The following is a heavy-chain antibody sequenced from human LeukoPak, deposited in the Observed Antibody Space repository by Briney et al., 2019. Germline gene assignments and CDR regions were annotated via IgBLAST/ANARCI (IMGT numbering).Heavy chain of an antibody. J-gene: IGHJ4*02. CDR2: ISGMGGST. CDR3: AKDQDPHSYGSGSYAPFDY. Sequence: GGSLRLSCVASGFSFTTHAMGWVRQAPGKGLDGFPLISGMGGSTKYSGSVKGRFTISRGNSKNTLYLQINSLRADDTAVYYCAKDQDPHSYGSGSYAPFDYWGQGTLVTVSS. V-gene: IGHV3-23*01. D-gene: IGHD3-10*01. CDR1: GFSFTTHA.